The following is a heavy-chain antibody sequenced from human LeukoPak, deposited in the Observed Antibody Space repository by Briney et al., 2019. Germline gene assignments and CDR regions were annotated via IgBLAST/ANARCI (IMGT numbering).Heavy chain of an antibody. CDR2: ISAYNANT. CDR1: GYTFTSYG. D-gene: IGHD6-6*01. V-gene: IGHV1-18*01. Sequence: GASVKVSCKASGYTFTSYGISWVRQAPGKGLEWMGWISAYNANTNYAQKLQGRVTMTTDTSTSTAYMELRSLRSDDTAVYYCARVSTSIAARPVNDNLRDSLDYYYGMDVWGQGTTVTVSS. J-gene: IGHJ6*02. CDR3: ARVSTSIAARPVNDNLRDSLDYYYGMDV.